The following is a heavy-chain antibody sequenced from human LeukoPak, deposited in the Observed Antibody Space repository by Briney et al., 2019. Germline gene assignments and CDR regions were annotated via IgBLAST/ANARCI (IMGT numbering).Heavy chain of an antibody. CDR1: GGSFSGYY. J-gene: IGHJ6*03. D-gene: IGHD6-13*01. CDR2: INHSGST. Sequence: SETLSLPRHFHGGSFSGYYWSWIRQPPGKGLGWIGEINHSGSTNYNPSLKSRVTISVDTSKNQFSLKLSSVTAAGTAVYYCARGLGSSSWDGYYYYMDVWGKGTTVTVSS. V-gene: IGHV4-34*01. CDR3: ARGLGSSSWDGYYYYMDV.